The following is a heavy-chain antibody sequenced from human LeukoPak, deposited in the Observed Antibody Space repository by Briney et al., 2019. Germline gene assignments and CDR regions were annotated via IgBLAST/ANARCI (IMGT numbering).Heavy chain of an antibody. D-gene: IGHD6-19*01. CDR2: IRFDGSNK. Sequence: GGSLRLSCAASGFTFRSYDMHWVRPAPGTGLEWVAFIRFDGSNKYYADSVKGRFTISRDNSKNTLYLQMNSLRAEHTAVYYCAKVGGIAVATYYYMDVWGKGTTVTVSS. V-gene: IGHV3-30*02. CDR3: AKVGGIAVATYYYMDV. CDR1: GFTFRSYD. J-gene: IGHJ6*03.